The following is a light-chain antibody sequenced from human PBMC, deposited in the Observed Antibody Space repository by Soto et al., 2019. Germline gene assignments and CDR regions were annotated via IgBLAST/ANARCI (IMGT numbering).Light chain of an antibody. CDR1: QSVNSR. V-gene: IGKV3-11*01. J-gene: IGKJ5*01. Sequence: EIVLTQSTATLSSSPGERAILSCRASQSVNSRLAWYQHKPGQAPRLLISGASNRASGIPARFSAWGSGTDFTLTISRVDPADFAFYYCQQYFTSPITFGQGRRLEIK. CDR3: QQYFTSPIT. CDR2: GAS.